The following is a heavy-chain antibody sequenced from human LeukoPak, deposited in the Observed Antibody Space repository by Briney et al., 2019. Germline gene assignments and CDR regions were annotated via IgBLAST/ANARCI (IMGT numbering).Heavy chain of an antibody. V-gene: IGHV4-59*08. Sequence: SETLSLTCTVSGGSISSYYWSWIRQPPGKGLEWIGYIYYSGSTNYNPSLKSRVTISVDTSKNQFSLKLSSVTAADTAVYYCARQGNYYDSSGYWPFDYWGQGTLVTVSS. D-gene: IGHD3-22*01. J-gene: IGHJ4*02. CDR3: ARQGNYYDSSGYWPFDY. CDR1: GGSISSYY. CDR2: IYYSGST.